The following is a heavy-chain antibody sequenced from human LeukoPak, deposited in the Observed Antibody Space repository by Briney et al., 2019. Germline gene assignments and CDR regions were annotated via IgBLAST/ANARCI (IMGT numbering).Heavy chain of an antibody. CDR3: ARTANRYYYGSGSYYYYYMDV. D-gene: IGHD3-10*01. V-gene: IGHV1-18*03. CDR1: GYPFSTYG. Sequence: ASVKVSCKASGYPFSTYGISWVRQAPGQGLQWMAWISTHNGKTDYAQNFQDRVTVTRDTSTSTVYMELRSLRSDDMAVYFCARTANRYYYGSGSYYYYYMDVWGKGTTVTVSS. J-gene: IGHJ6*03. CDR2: ISTHNGKT.